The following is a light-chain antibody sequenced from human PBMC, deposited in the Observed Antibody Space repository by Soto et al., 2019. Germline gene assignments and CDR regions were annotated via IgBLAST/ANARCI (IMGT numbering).Light chain of an antibody. CDR2: DAS. Sequence: EIVLTQSPATLSLSPGEGAALSCRASQSISTHLAWFQQKPGQAPRLLIHDASNRAAGIPARFSGSGSGTDFTLTISSLEPEDFAVYYCQQRSNWPPWTFGQGTKVDIK. CDR1: QSISTH. CDR3: QQRSNWPPWT. V-gene: IGKV3-11*01. J-gene: IGKJ1*01.